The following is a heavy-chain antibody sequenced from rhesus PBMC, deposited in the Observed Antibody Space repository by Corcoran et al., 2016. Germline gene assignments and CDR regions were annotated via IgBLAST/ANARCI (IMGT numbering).Heavy chain of an antibody. CDR2: IYASGAGT. V-gene: IGHV4-106*01. CDR1: GASLHDNYY. J-gene: IGHJ4*01. Sequence: QVQLQESGPGLVKPSETLSLTCAVSGASLHDNYYWSWLRQPPGKGLEWIGYIYASGAGTNYNPSLKNRVTSSRDTPKNQFSLKVNSATAADTALYYCARPHTSGTSRFDYWGQGVLVTVSS. CDR3: ARPHTSGTSRFDY. D-gene: IGHD1-1*01.